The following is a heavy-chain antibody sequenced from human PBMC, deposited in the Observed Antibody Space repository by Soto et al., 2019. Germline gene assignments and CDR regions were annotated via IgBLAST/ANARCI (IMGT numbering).Heavy chain of an antibody. Sequence: ASVRVSCKASGYTFTGYYMHWVRQAPGQGLEWMGWINPNSGGTNYAQKFQGWVTMTRDTSISTAYMELSRLRSDDTAVYYCARLPTFYCSSTSCLNYGMDVWGQGTTVTVSS. CDR1: GYTFTGYY. J-gene: IGHJ6*02. V-gene: IGHV1-2*04. CDR3: ARLPTFYCSSTSCLNYGMDV. D-gene: IGHD2-2*01. CDR2: INPNSGGT.